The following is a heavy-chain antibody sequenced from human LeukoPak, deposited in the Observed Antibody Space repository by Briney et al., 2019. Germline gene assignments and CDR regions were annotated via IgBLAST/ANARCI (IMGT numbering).Heavy chain of an antibody. CDR1: GFTFSSYS. Sequence: GGSLRLSCAASGFTFSSYSMNWVRQAPGKGLEWVSSISSSSSYIYYADSVKGRFTISRDNAKNSLYLQMNSLRAEDTAVYYCAKDHYVLRTFGWPRDWGQGTLVMVSS. D-gene: IGHD3-9*01. CDR3: AKDHYVLRTFGWPRD. J-gene: IGHJ4*02. V-gene: IGHV3-21*01. CDR2: ISSSSSYI.